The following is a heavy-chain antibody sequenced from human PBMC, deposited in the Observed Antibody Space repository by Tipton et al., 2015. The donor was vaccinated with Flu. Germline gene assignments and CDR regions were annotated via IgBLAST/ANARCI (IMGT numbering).Heavy chain of an antibody. J-gene: IGHJ3*02. V-gene: IGHV4-4*07. Sequence: LRLSCTVSGDSISDHFWSWIRQPAGKGLEWIGRLYTSGNTHYNPSLRSRVTMSKDTSKNQLSLKLNSVTAADTAVYYCARSKSGWTDAFDIWGHGTMVTVSS. CDR3: ARSKSGWTDAFDI. CDR1: GDSISDHF. CDR2: LYTSGNT. D-gene: IGHD6-19*01.